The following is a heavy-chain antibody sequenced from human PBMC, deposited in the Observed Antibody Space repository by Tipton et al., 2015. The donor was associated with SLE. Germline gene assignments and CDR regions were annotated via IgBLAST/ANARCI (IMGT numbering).Heavy chain of an antibody. Sequence: SLRLSCEASGFTFSHYGMHWVRQAPGKGLEWVAVIWYDGSNEYYADSVKGRFTISRDSSKNTLYLQMNSLRAEDTAVYYCTRDSAGGGDWGYFDYWGQGTLVTVSS. V-gene: IGHV3-33*01. CDR1: GFTFSHYG. D-gene: IGHD2-21*01. CDR3: TRDSAGGGDWGYFDY. CDR2: IWYDGSNE. J-gene: IGHJ4*02.